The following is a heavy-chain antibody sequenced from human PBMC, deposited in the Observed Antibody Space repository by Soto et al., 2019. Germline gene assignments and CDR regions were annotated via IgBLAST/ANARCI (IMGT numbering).Heavy chain of an antibody. V-gene: IGHV3-53*01. Sequence: EVQLVESGGGLIQPGGSLRLSCAASGFTVSSNYMSWVRQAPGKGLEWVSVIYSGGSTYYADSVKGRFTISRDNSKNTLYRRMDSLRAEETAVYYCARSGWYYFDYWGQGTLVTVSS. J-gene: IGHJ4*02. CDR1: GFTVSSNY. D-gene: IGHD6-19*01. CDR2: IYSGGST. CDR3: ARSGWYYFDY.